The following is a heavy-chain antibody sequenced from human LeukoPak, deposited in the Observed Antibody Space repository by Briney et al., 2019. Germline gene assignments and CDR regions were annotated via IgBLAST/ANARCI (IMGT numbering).Heavy chain of an antibody. CDR1: GSSISNYY. V-gene: IGHV4-59*01. CDR2: IYYSGST. CDR3: ASSQWIQLWLGY. D-gene: IGHD5-18*01. Sequence: SKTLSLTCTVSGSSISNYYWSWIRQPPGKGLEWIGYIYYSGSTNYNPSLKSRVTISVDTSKNQFSLKLSSVTAADTAVYYCASSQWIQLWLGYWGQGTLVTVSS. J-gene: IGHJ4*02.